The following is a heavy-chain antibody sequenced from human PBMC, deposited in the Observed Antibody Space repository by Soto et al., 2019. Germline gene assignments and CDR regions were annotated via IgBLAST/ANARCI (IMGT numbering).Heavy chain of an antibody. CDR2: ISSTGTYT. CDR3: ARDSTGWRAVYDS. Sequence: QVQLVESGGGLVKPGGSLRLSCAASGFTFSDYYMTWIRQAPGKGLEWVSYISSTGTYTNYADSVRGRFTISRDNAKNSLYLQMNSVTADDTALYYCARDSTGWRAVYDSWGQGTLVTVSS. D-gene: IGHD6-19*01. V-gene: IGHV3-11*05. CDR1: GFTFSDYY. J-gene: IGHJ4*02.